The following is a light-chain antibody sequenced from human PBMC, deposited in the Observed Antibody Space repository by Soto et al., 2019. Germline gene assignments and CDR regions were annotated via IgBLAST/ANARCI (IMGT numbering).Light chain of an antibody. Sequence: QSALTQPASVSGSPGQSITISCTGTSSDVGSYNLVSWYQQHPGKAPKLMIYEVSKRPSGVSTRFSGSKSGNTASLTLSGLQAEDEADYYCCSYAGRSTLYVFGTGTKLTVL. CDR3: CSYAGRSTLYV. CDR2: EVS. CDR1: SSDVGSYNL. V-gene: IGLV2-23*02. J-gene: IGLJ1*01.